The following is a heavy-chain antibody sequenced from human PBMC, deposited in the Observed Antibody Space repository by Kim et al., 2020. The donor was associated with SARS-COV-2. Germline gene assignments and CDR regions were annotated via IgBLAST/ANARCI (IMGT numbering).Heavy chain of an antibody. CDR3: ARDQAAAGIPIDY. D-gene: IGHD6-13*01. V-gene: IGHV3-21*01. J-gene: IGHJ4*02. Sequence: FADSVKGRFSYSREEAKHAQYLPMNSLRAEDTAVYYCARDQAAAGIPIDYWGQGTLVTVSS.